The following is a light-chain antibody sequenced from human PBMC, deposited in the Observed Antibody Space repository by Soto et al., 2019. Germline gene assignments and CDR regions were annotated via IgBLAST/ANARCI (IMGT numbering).Light chain of an antibody. J-gene: IGKJ5*01. CDR3: QQSYSTLIT. CDR2: AAS. Sequence: DIQITQSPSSLSSSVSERVTITCRASQSISSYLNWYQQKPGKAPKLLIYAASSLQSGVPSRFSGSGSGTDFTLTISSLQPEDFATYYCQQSYSTLITFGQGTRLEI. CDR1: QSISSY. V-gene: IGKV1-39*01.